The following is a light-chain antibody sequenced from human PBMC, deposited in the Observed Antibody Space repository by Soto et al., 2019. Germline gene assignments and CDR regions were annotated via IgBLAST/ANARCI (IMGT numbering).Light chain of an antibody. J-gene: IGLJ1*01. Sequence: QSALTQPASVSGSPGQSIAMSCTGTSSDVGGYNYVSWYQQHPGKAPKLIIYDVTSRPSGVSNRFSGSKSGNTASLTISGLQAEDEADYYCSSYTGSSTYVFGPGTKLTVL. V-gene: IGLV2-14*01. CDR1: SSDVGGYNY. CDR3: SSYTGSSTYV. CDR2: DVT.